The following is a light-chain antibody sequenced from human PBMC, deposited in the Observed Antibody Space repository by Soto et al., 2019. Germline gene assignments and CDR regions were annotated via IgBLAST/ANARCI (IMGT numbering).Light chain of an antibody. Sequence: QSALTQPPSVSGAPGQRVTISCTGSSSNIGAGYAVHWYQQLPGTAPKLLIYGNNNRPSGVPDRFSGSKSGTSASLAITGLQAEDEADYYCQSYDSTLSGAWVFGAGTKLTVL. CDR2: GNN. V-gene: IGLV1-40*01. J-gene: IGLJ3*02. CDR1: SSNIGAGYA. CDR3: QSYDSTLSGAWV.